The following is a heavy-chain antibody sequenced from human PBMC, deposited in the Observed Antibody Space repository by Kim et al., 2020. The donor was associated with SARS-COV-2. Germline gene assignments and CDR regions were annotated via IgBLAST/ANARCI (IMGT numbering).Heavy chain of an antibody. V-gene: IGHV3-30*04. Sequence: GGSLRLSCAASGFTFSSYAMHWVRQAPGKGLEWVAVISYDGSNKYYADSVKGRFTISRDNSKNTLYLQMNSLRAEDTAVYYCARDRDSSSWKTSFDYWGQGTLVTVSS. J-gene: IGHJ4*02. CDR2: ISYDGSNK. CDR1: GFTFSSYA. D-gene: IGHD6-13*01. CDR3: ARDRDSSSWKTSFDY.